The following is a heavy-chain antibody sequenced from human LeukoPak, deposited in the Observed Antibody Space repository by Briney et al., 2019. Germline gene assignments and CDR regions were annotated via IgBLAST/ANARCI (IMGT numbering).Heavy chain of an antibody. CDR3: ARIEWERLGRAFDI. CDR2: IYNTGAT. CDR1: GFTVSDNY. V-gene: IGHV3-53*01. J-gene: IGHJ3*02. D-gene: IGHD1-26*01. Sequence: GGSLRLSCAASGFTVSDNYMTWVRQAPGKGLEWVSSIYNTGATRYAESVKGRFTISRDNSKNTLFLQMKSLRAEDMAVYYCARIEWERLGRAFDIWGQGTMVTVSS.